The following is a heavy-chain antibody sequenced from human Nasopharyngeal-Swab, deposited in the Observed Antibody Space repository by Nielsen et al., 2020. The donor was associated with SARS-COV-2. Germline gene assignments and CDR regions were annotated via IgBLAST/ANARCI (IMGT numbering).Heavy chain of an antibody. D-gene: IGHD5-18*01. CDR2: IYSGGST. Sequence: GESLKISCAASGFTVSSNYMSWVRQAPGKGLEWVSVIYSGGSTYYADSVKGRFTISRDNSKNTLYLQMNSLRAEDTAVYYCARDGSGYSYGLLDYWGQRTLVTVSS. J-gene: IGHJ4*02. V-gene: IGHV3-66*01. CDR1: GFTVSSNY. CDR3: ARDGSGYSYGLLDY.